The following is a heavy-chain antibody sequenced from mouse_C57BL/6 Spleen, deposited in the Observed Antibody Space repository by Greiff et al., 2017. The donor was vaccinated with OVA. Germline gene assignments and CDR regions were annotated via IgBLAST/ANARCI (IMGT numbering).Heavy chain of an antibody. CDR1: GFTFTDYY. D-gene: IGHD2-4*01. V-gene: IGHV7-3*01. Sequence: EVKLMESGGGLVQPGGSLSLSCAASGFTFTDYYMSWVRQPPGKALEWLGFIRNKANGYTTEYSASVKGRFTISRDNSQSILYLQMNALRAEDSATYYCARPSHDSWYFDVWGTGTTVTVSS. J-gene: IGHJ1*03. CDR3: ARPSHDSWYFDV. CDR2: IRNKANGYTT.